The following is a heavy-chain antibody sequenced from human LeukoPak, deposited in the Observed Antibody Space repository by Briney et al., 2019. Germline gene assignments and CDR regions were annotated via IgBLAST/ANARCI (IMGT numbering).Heavy chain of an antibody. J-gene: IGHJ5*02. D-gene: IGHD1-26*01. Sequence: SVKVSCKASGGTFSSYAISWVRQAPGQGLEWMGGIIPIFGTANYAQKFQGRVTITTDESTSTAYTELSSLRSEDTAVYYCARDREGINWFDPWGQGTLVTVSS. V-gene: IGHV1-69*05. CDR2: IIPIFGTA. CDR3: ARDREGINWFDP. CDR1: GGTFSSYA.